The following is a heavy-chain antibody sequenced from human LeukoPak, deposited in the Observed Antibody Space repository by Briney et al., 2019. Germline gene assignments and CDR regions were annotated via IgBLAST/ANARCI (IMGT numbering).Heavy chain of an antibody. D-gene: IGHD5-24*01. Sequence: PGGSLRLSCAASGFTFSSYSMNRVRQAPGKGLEWVSYISSSSSTIYYADSVKGRFTISRDNARNSLYLQMNSLRAEDTAVYYCAKDIHLEMATMTGDVWGQGTTVTVSS. V-gene: IGHV3-48*04. CDR1: GFTFSSYS. CDR3: AKDIHLEMATMTGDV. J-gene: IGHJ6*02. CDR2: ISSSSSTI.